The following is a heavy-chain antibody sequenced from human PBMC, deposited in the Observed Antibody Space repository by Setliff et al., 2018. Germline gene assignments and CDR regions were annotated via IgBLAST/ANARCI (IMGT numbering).Heavy chain of an antibody. CDR3: TTDHFTIFGVVIILGVAGY. V-gene: IGHV3-15*01. D-gene: IGHD3-3*01. J-gene: IGHJ4*02. CDR1: GFTFSRYW. Sequence: VGSLRLSCVASGFTFSRYWMSWVRQAPGKGLEWVGRIKSKTDGGTTDYAAPVKGRFTISRDDSKNTLYLQMNSLKTEDTAVYYCTTDHFTIFGVVIILGVAGYWGQGTLVTVSS. CDR2: IKSKTDGGTT.